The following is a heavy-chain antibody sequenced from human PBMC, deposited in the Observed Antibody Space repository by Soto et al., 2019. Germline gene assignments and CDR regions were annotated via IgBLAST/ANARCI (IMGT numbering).Heavy chain of an antibody. Sequence: GGSLRLSCAASGFNFMGEAMTWVRPAPGKGLEWISALTPGGETTNYINSVKGRFTISRDNAKDTLFLQMNSLTDADTAIYYCVKDSPVSGKYQDLDYWGQGTLVTVSS. V-gene: IGHV3-23*01. D-gene: IGHD1-26*01. CDR2: LTPGGETT. J-gene: IGHJ4*02. CDR1: GFNFMGEA. CDR3: VKDSPVSGKYQDLDY.